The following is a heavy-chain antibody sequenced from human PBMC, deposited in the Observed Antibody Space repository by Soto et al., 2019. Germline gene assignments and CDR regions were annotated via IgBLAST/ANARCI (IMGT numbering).Heavy chain of an antibody. D-gene: IGHD3-10*01. CDR2: ISTYTGNT. Sequence: QVHLVQSGAEVKKPGASVKVSCKASGYTFTNYDINWVRQAPGQGLEWMGWISTYTGNTNYAQKLKGRVTMTTDTSTRTAYMELRSLRSDATAVYYCARGYYYGSGGPTPGGMDVWGQGTTVTVSS. V-gene: IGHV1-18*01. CDR3: ARGYYYGSGGPTPGGMDV. J-gene: IGHJ6*02. CDR1: GYTFTNYD.